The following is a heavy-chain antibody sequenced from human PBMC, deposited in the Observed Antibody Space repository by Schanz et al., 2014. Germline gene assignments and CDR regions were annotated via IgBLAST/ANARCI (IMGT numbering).Heavy chain of an antibody. CDR3: AREQIMAAAGLVDY. V-gene: IGHV3-30*19. CDR1: GFSLNTYG. CDR2: ISYDGRNK. Sequence: VQLLESGGGLVQPGGSLRLSCSVSGFSLNTYGIHWFRQPAGKGLEWVAVISYDGRNKYYADSVKGRFTISRDNAKNSLYLQMNSLRAEDTAVYYCAREQIMAAAGLVDYWGHGTLVTVSS. D-gene: IGHD6-13*01. J-gene: IGHJ4*01.